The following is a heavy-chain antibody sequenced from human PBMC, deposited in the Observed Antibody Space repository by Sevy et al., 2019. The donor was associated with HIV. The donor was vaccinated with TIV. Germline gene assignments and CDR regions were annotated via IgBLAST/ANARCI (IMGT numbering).Heavy chain of an antibody. Sequence: SETLSLTCTVSGGSISSYYWSWIRQPPGKGLEWIGYIYYSGSANYNPSLKSRVTMSVDTSKNQFSLRLSSVTAADTAVYYCAGERQLVLDYWGQGTLVTVSS. CDR2: IYYSGSA. CDR3: AGERQLVLDY. CDR1: GGSISSYY. D-gene: IGHD6-13*01. J-gene: IGHJ4*02. V-gene: IGHV4-59*01.